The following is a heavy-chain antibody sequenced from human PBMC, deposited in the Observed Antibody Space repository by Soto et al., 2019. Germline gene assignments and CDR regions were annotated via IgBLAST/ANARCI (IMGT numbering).Heavy chain of an antibody. D-gene: IGHD5-18*01. CDR3: ARGRRGYSYLREPFDY. J-gene: IGHJ4*02. V-gene: IGHV3-30-3*01. CDR1: VFTFSSYA. CDR2: ISYDGSNK. Sequence: GGSLRLSCAASVFTFSSYAMHWVRQAPGKGLEWVAVISYDGSNKYYADSVKGRFTISRDNSKNTLYLQMNSLRAEDTAVYYCARGRRGYSYLREPFDYWGQGTLVTVSS.